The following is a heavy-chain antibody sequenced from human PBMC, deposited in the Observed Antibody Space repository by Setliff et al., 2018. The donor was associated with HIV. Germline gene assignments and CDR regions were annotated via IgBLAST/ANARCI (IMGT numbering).Heavy chain of an antibody. CDR1: GESFSGYY. Sequence: SETLSLTCAVYGESFSGYYWTWIRQPAGKGLEWLGEINHSGRARYNPSLKSRVTILVDTSKNQFSLRLSSVTAADTAIYYCARGTPDHEVWYFDLWGRGTLVTVSS. CDR3: ARGTPDHEVWYFDL. J-gene: IGHJ2*01. V-gene: IGHV4-34*01. CDR2: INHSGRA.